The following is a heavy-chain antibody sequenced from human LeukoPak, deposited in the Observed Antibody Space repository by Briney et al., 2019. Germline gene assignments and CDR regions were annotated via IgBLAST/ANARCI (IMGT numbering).Heavy chain of an antibody. Sequence: SETLSLTCTVSGGSISSSSYYWGWIRQPPGKGLEWIGEISHSGSTNYNPSLKSRVTISVDTSKNQFSLKLSSVTAADTAVFYCASLTTADAFDIWGQGTMVTVSS. V-gene: IGHV4-39*07. CDR2: ISHSGST. CDR3: ASLTTADAFDI. J-gene: IGHJ3*02. D-gene: IGHD3-22*01. CDR1: GGSISSSSYY.